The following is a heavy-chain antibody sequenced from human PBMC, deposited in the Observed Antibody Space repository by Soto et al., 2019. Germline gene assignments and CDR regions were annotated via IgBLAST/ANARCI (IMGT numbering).Heavy chain of an antibody. CDR3: ARIYDSSGYYEFDY. CDR1: GDSISGYY. V-gene: IGHV4-4*07. J-gene: IGHJ4*02. Sequence: SETLSLTCTVSGDSISGYYWTWIRQPAGKGLEWIGRIYSSGTTNFNPSLKGRVTMSVDTPKNQFSLKVNSVTAADTAVYYCARIYDSSGYYEFDYWGQGTLVTVSS. D-gene: IGHD3-22*01. CDR2: IYSSGTT.